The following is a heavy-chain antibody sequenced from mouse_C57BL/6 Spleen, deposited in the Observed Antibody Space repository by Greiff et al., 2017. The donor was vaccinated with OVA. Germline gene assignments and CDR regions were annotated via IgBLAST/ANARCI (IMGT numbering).Heavy chain of an antibody. V-gene: IGHV1-52*01. J-gene: IGHJ2*01. CDR2: IDPSDSET. D-gene: IGHD4-1*01. CDR3: ARDPMNWDFFDY. CDR1: GYTFTSYW. Sequence: VQLQQPGAELVRPGSSVKLSCKASGYTFTSYWMHWVKQRPIQGLEWIGNIDPSDSETPYNQKFKDKSTLTVDKSSSTAYMQLSSLTSEDSAVYYCARDPMNWDFFDYWGQGTTLTVSS.